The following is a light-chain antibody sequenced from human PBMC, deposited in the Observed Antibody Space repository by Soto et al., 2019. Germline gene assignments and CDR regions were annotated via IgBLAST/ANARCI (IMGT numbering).Light chain of an antibody. Sequence: STVSASERDRVTITCRASQYLGNWLAWYQQKPGTAPKLLIYDASTLESGVSSRFSGSGSGAKFTLTIASLQPDDFATYYSQVSETLSGTFGPGSKVAVK. V-gene: IGKV1-5*01. CDR3: QVSETLSGT. J-gene: IGKJ3*01. CDR2: DAS. CDR1: QYLGNW.